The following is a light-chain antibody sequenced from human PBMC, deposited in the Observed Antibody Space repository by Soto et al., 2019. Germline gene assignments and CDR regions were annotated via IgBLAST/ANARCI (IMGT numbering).Light chain of an antibody. CDR1: QSISNY. J-gene: IGKJ4*01. Sequence: DIQLTQSPSFLSASVGDRVTITCRASQSISNYLAWYQRKPGKAPKLLIYAASTLQSGVPSSFSGSGSGTEFTLTISSLQPEDFATYYCQQLNSYPLTFGGGTKVEIK. CDR3: QQLNSYPLT. V-gene: IGKV1-9*01. CDR2: AAS.